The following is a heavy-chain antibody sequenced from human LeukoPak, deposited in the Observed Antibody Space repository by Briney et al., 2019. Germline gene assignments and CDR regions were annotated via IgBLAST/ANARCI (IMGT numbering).Heavy chain of an antibody. J-gene: IGHJ4*02. CDR1: GFNFRSYA. CDR3: AKPQVVGVPWAGWDY. Sequence: PGGSLRLSCAASGFNFRSYAMHWVRQAPGKGLEWVAVISYDGSNEDYTDSVKGRFIISRDDSKNTMSLQMNSLRAEDTAVYYCAKPQVVGVPWAGWDYWGQGTLVTVSS. D-gene: IGHD1-26*01. V-gene: IGHV3-30-3*02. CDR2: ISYDGSNE.